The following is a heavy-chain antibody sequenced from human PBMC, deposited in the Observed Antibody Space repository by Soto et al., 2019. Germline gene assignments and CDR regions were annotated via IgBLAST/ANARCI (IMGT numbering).Heavy chain of an antibody. D-gene: IGHD3-3*01. CDR2: ISNDGSTY. Sequence: QVQLVESGGGVVQPGRSLRLSCAASGFTFTSYAMHWVRQAPGKGLEWVAVISNDGSTYNYADSVRGRFTISRDNTKKPLFLQMSILRGEDSGVYYCARGSTLAIFDYGMDVWGQGTTVTVSS. CDR1: GFTFTSYA. CDR3: ARGSTLAIFDYGMDV. J-gene: IGHJ6*02. V-gene: IGHV3-30-3*01.